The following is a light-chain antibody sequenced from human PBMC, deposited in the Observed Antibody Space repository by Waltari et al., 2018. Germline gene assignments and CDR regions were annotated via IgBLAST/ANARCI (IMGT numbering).Light chain of an antibody. CDR3: QQRSNWPPIFT. CDR1: QSVSSY. Sequence: EIVLTQSPATLSLSPGERATLSCRASQSVSSYLAWYQQKPGQAPRLLIFDASKRATGIPARFSGSGSGTYFTLTISSLEPEDFAVYYCQQRSNWPPIFTFGPGTKVDIK. CDR2: DAS. V-gene: IGKV3-11*01. J-gene: IGKJ3*01.